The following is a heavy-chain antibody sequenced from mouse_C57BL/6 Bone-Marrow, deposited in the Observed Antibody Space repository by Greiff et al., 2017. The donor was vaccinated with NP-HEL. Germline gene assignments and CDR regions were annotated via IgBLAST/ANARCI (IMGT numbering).Heavy chain of an antibody. D-gene: IGHD1-1*01. J-gene: IGHJ3*01. V-gene: IGHV1-69*01. CDR3: AREGVITTVVGPFAY. CDR1: GYTFTSYW. CDR2: IDPSDSYT. Sequence: QVQLQQPGAELVMPEASVKLSCKASGYTFTSYWMHWVKQRPGQGLEWIGEIDPSDSYTNYNQKFKGKSTLTVDKSSSTAYMQLSSLTSEDSAVYYCAREGVITTVVGPFAYWGQGTLVTVSA.